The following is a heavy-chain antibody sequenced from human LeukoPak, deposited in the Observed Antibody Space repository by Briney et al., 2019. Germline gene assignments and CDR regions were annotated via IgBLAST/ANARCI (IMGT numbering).Heavy chain of an antibody. D-gene: IGHD5-18*01. V-gene: IGHV3-9*01. Sequence: GGSLRLSCAASGLTFDDYAIHWVRQAPGKGLEWVSGISWNSGRIGYADSVKGRFTISRDNAKNSLYLQMNSLRAEDTALYYCAKDIAAIFTYFDYWGQGTLVTVSS. CDR2: ISWNSGRI. J-gene: IGHJ4*02. CDR1: GLTFDDYA. CDR3: AKDIAAIFTYFDY.